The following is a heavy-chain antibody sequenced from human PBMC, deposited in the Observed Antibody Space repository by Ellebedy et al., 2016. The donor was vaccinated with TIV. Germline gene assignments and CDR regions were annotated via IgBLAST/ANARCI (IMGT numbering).Heavy chain of an antibody. J-gene: IGHJ5*02. D-gene: IGHD6-6*01. CDR1: GFTFSSYS. CDR3: ARDFGPGAARPNWFDP. Sequence: GESLKISXAASGFTFSSYSMNWVRQAPGKGLEWVSYISSSSSTIYYADSVKGRFTISRDNAKNSLYLQMNSLRAEDTAVYYCARDFGPGAARPNWFDPWGQGTLVTVSS. CDR2: ISSSSSTI. V-gene: IGHV3-48*01.